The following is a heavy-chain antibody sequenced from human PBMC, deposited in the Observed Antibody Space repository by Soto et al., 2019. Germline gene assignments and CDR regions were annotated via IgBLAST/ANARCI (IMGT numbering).Heavy chain of an antibody. CDR1: GFTFRSYA. CDR2: ISGSDEST. CDR3: AKDSLGGGLHLGPQNYYGLDV. Sequence: EVQLLESGGDLVQPGGSLRLSCTASGFTFRSYAMSWVRQAPGKGLEWVSGISGSDESTYYADSVKGRFTISRDNSKNALDLQMNSLRGGDTAVYNCAKDSLGGGLHLGPQNYYGLDVWGQGTTVTVSS. D-gene: IGHD3-16*01. V-gene: IGHV3-23*01. J-gene: IGHJ6*02.